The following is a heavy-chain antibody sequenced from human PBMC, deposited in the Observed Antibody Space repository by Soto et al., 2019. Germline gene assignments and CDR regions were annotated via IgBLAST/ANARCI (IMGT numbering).Heavy chain of an antibody. Sequence: GGSLRLSCAASQFSLSSYWTHWVRQVPGKGPAWVSRINHDGSKTEYADSVKGRFTISRDNTNNTLYLQMNSLRVEDTAMYYCVREPWGFSGTWYDYWGQGTLVAISS. CDR1: QFSLSSYW. CDR2: INHDGSKT. V-gene: IGHV3-74*01. J-gene: IGHJ4*02. CDR3: VREPWGFSGTWYDY. D-gene: IGHD6-13*01.